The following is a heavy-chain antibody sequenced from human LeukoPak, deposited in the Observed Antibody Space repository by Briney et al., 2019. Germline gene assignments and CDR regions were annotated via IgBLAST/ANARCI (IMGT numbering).Heavy chain of an antibody. D-gene: IGHD6-13*01. V-gene: IGHV3-64D*09. CDR3: VKGTVQQQLVG. Sequence: PGGSLRLPCAASGFTFSSYATHWVRQAPGKGLEYVSAISSNGGSTYYADSVKGRFTISRDNSKNTLYLQMSSLRAEDTAVYYCVKGTVQQQLVGWGQGTLVTVSS. J-gene: IGHJ4*02. CDR2: ISSNGGST. CDR1: GFTFSSYA.